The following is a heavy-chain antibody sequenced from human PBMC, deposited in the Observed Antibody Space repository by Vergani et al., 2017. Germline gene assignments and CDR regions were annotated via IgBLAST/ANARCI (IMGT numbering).Heavy chain of an antibody. CDR2: IRYDGSNK. J-gene: IGHJ4*02. CDR1: GFTFSSYG. V-gene: IGHV3-30*02. D-gene: IGHD7-27*01. Sequence: QVQLVESGGGVVQPGGSLRLSCAASGFTFSSYGMHWVRQAPGKGLEWVAFIRYDGSNKYYADSVKGQFTISRGNSKNTLYLQMNSLRAEDTAVYYCAKGFRNNWGWAWEFDYWGQGTLVTVSS. CDR3: AKGFRNNWGWAWEFDY.